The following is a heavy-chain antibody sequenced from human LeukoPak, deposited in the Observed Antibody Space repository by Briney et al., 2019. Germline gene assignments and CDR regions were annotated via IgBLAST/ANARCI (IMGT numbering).Heavy chain of an antibody. J-gene: IGHJ3*02. D-gene: IGHD3-16*01. Sequence: ASVKVSCKAPGYTFTSYDINWVRQATGQGLEWMGWMNPNSGNTGYAQKFQGRVTMTRNTSISTAYMELSSLRSEDTAVYYCARGQGAPYYDYVWGSPQGAFDIWGQGTMVTVSS. V-gene: IGHV1-8*01. CDR3: ARGQGAPYYDYVWGSPQGAFDI. CDR2: MNPNSGNT. CDR1: GYTFTSYD.